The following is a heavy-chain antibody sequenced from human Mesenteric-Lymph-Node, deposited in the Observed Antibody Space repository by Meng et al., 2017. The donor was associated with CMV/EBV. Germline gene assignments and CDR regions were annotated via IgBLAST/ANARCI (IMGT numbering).Heavy chain of an antibody. Sequence: SVKVSCKASGGTFSSYAISWVRQAPGQGLEWMGGIIPILGIANYAQKFQGRVTITADKSTSTAYMELSSLRSEDTAVYYCARTDLGYCSGGSCYVGGYWGQGTLVTVSS. CDR2: IIPILGIA. D-gene: IGHD2-15*01. CDR3: ARTDLGYCSGGSCYVGGY. CDR1: GGTFSSYA. V-gene: IGHV1-69*10. J-gene: IGHJ4*02.